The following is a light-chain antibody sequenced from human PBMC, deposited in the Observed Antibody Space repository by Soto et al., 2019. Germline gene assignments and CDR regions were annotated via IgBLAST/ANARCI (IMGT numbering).Light chain of an antibody. CDR3: QKYDRAPRT. CDR2: AAS. V-gene: IGKV1-27*01. J-gene: IGKJ1*01. CDR1: HAISNY. Sequence: DIQMTQSPPSLSASVGDRVTITCRASHAISNYLAWYQQKPGKVPELLIYAASSLQSGIPSRFSGSGSGTDFTLTISSLQPEDVATYYCQKYDRAPRTFGQGTKVEIK.